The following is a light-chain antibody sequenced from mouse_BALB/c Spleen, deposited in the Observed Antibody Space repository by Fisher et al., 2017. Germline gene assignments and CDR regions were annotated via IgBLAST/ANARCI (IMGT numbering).Light chain of an antibody. V-gene: IGKV4-58*01. CDR2: RTS. Sequence: DIVITQTPAIMSASPGEKVTMTCSASSSVSSSYLHWYQQKSGASPKPLIHRTSNLASGVPARFSGSGSGTSYSLTISSMEAEDAATYYCQQWSSNPYTFGGGTKLEIK. CDR3: QQWSSNPYT. CDR1: SSVSSSY. J-gene: IGKJ2*01.